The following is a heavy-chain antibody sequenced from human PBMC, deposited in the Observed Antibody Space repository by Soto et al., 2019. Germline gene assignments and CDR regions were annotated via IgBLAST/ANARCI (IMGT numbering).Heavy chain of an antibody. CDR2: IIPILGIA. D-gene: IGHD2-2*01. V-gene: IGHV1-69*04. Sequence: ASVKVSCKASGGTFSSYTISWVRQAPGQGLEWMGRIIPILGIANYAQKFQGRVMITADKSTSTAYMELSSLRSEDTAVYYCARDPRCSSTSCSRNYYYYMDVWGKGTTVTVSS. CDR1: GGTFSSYT. CDR3: ARDPRCSSTSCSRNYYYYMDV. J-gene: IGHJ6*03.